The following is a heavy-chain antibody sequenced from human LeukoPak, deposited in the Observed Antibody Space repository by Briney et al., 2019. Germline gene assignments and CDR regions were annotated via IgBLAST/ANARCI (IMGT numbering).Heavy chain of an antibody. V-gene: IGHV3-53*01. D-gene: IGHD1-26*01. J-gene: IGHJ3*02. Sequence: GESLKISCAASGFTVSSNYMNWVRQAPGKGLEWVSIIFGGGTTNYADSVKGRFTISRDNPKNTLYLQMSSLRVEDTAVYYCARATLVGATNPNAFDIWGQGTMVTVSS. CDR2: IFGGGTT. CDR3: ARATLVGATNPNAFDI. CDR1: GFTVSSNY.